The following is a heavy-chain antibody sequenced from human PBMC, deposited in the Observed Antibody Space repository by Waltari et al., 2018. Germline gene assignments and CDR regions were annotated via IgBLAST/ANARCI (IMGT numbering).Heavy chain of an antibody. V-gene: IGHV4-4*07. Sequence: QVHLQXSGPGLVKXSETLSLNXSVSGGYXXXXYWSWIRQPAGKGPEWIGSIYSSGTTDYNPSLKSRVTMXVDTPKNEFSLNLASXXAADTAVYYCARGPXXXXXCYLDSWGQGTL. D-gene: IGHD2-21*01. CDR1: GGYXXXXY. CDR3: ARGPXXXXXCYLDS. J-gene: IGHJ4*02. CDR2: IYSSGTT.